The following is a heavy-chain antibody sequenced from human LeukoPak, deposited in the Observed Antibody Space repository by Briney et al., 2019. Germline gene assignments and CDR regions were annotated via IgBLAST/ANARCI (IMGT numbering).Heavy chain of an antibody. CDR2: IYHNGST. Sequence: SETLSLTCTVSGGSITSYYWSWIRQPPGKGLEWIGYIYHNGSTNYNPSLESRVTISVDTSKNQFSLKLSSVTAADTAVYYCARGIAAAGRSVWFDPWGQGTLVTVSS. CDR1: GGSITSYY. J-gene: IGHJ5*02. CDR3: ARGIAAAGRSVWFDP. D-gene: IGHD6-13*01. V-gene: IGHV4-59*12.